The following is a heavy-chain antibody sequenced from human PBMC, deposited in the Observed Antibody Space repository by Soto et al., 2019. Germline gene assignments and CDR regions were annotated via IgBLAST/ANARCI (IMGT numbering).Heavy chain of an antibody. CDR1: GFTFSSYG. D-gene: IGHD2-15*01. V-gene: IGHV3-33*01. CDR3: ARVNGRYCSGGSCFDAFDI. CDR2: IWYDGSNK. Sequence: GGSLRLSCAASGFTFSSYGMHWVRQAPGKGLEWVAVIWYDGSNKYYADSVKGRFTISRDNSKNTLYLQMNSLRAEDTAVYYCARVNGRYCSGGSCFDAFDIWGQGTMVTVSS. J-gene: IGHJ3*02.